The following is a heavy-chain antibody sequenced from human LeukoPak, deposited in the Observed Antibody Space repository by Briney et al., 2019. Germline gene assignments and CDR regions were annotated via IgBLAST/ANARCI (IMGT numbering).Heavy chain of an antibody. D-gene: IGHD6-25*01. J-gene: IGHJ4*02. CDR3: ANYMQRSPFDY. CDR1: GFTFSSYA. Sequence: GGSLRLSCAASGFTFSSYAMKWVRQAPGKGLEWVSFISGSGDNIHYADSVKGRFTISRDTSKNTLYLQMNSLRSEDTAVYYCANYMQRSPFDYWGQGTLVTVSS. CDR2: ISGSGDNI. V-gene: IGHV3-23*01.